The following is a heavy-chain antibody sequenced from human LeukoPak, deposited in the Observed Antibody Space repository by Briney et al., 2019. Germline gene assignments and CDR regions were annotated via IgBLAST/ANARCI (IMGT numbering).Heavy chain of an antibody. Sequence: PGGSLRLSCPASGFTFRSYWMHWVRQAPGKGLEWVSRVIRDGSFTNYADSVKGRFTISRDNAKNTLYLQMSSLRAEDTAVYFCVRDGDDFNFDHWGQGSLVTVSS. D-gene: IGHD7-27*01. CDR2: VIRDGSFT. J-gene: IGHJ5*02. V-gene: IGHV3-74*01. CDR3: VRDGDDFNFDH. CDR1: GFTFRSYW.